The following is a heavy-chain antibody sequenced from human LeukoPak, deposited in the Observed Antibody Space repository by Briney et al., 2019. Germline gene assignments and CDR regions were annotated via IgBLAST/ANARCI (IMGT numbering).Heavy chain of an antibody. CDR2: INPRGTAT. CDR3: ARDNSVHERGWWFDP. CDR1: GYSFTNHD. D-gene: IGHD4-23*01. V-gene: IGHV1-46*01. Sequence: GASVKVSCKASGYSFTNHDMHWVRQAPGQGLEWMGVINPRGTATIYAEKFKGGIILTRDMSTTTGYMELSSLKSDDTAVYYCARDNSVHERGWWFDPWGQGTLVTVSS. J-gene: IGHJ5*02.